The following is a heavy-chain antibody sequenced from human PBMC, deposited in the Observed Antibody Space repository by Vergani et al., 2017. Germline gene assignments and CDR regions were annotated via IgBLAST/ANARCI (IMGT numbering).Heavy chain of an antibody. CDR3: ARGDRQIRGIAAAGRGSYMDV. CDR1: GGSISGTNW. V-gene: IGHV4-4*03. CDR2: INHSGST. J-gene: IGHJ6*03. Sequence: QVQLQESGPGLVKPPGTLSLTCAVSGGSISGTNWWSWVRQSPGKGLEWIGEINHSGSTNYNPSLKSRVTISVDTSKNQFSLKLSSVTAADTAVYYCARGDRQIRGIAAAGRGSYMDVWGKGTTVTVSS. D-gene: IGHD6-13*01.